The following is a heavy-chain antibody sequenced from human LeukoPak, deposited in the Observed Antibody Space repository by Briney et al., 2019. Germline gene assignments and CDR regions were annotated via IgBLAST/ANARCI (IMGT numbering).Heavy chain of an antibody. CDR1: GYTFTSYG. Sequence: PVASVKVSCKASGYTFTSYGISWVRQAPGQGLEWMGWISAYTGNTNYAQKLQGRVTMTTDTSTSTAYMELRSLRSDDTAVYYCARDLSVYYYDSSGYSPFDYWGQGTLVTVSS. CDR3: ARDLSVYYYDSSGYSPFDY. CDR2: ISAYTGNT. V-gene: IGHV1-18*01. J-gene: IGHJ4*02. D-gene: IGHD3-22*01.